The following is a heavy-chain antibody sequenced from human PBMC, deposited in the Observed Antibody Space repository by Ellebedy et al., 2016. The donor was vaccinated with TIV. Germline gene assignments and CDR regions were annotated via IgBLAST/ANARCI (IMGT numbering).Heavy chain of an antibody. V-gene: IGHV3-21*01. CDR2: ISSDNSDL. Sequence: GESLKISCAASGFSFSSYIMNWVRQAPGKARAWVSSISSDNSDLSYADSGKGRFTISRDNAKNLLYLQMNTLGVEDTAVYYCAAGSREYWFDPWGQGTLVTVSS. CDR1: GFSFSSYI. J-gene: IGHJ5*02. D-gene: IGHD3-10*01. CDR3: AAGSREYWFDP.